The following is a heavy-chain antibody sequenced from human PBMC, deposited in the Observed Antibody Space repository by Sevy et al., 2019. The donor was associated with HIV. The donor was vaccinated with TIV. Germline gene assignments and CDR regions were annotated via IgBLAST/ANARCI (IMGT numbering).Heavy chain of an antibody. CDR2: INPNSGVT. V-gene: IGHV1-2*06. CDR3: AREDINAPRTLLSFDI. CDR1: GYMFSDYN. J-gene: IGHJ3*02. D-gene: IGHD3-3*01. Sequence: ASVKVSCKTTGYMFSDYNMHWVRQAPGQGLEWMALINPNSGVTIYAHNFRGRVSVTRDTSMSTAYMELSGLTSDDTAVYYCAREDINAPRTLLSFDIWSQGTMVTVSS.